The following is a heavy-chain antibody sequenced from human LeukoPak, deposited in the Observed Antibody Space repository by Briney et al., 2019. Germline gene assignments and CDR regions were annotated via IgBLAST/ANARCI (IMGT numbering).Heavy chain of an antibody. J-gene: IGHJ4*02. CDR2: ISSSGSTI. D-gene: IGHD3-16*01. CDR3: AKVSIMADYFDY. Sequence: PGGSLRLSCAASGFTFSDYYMSWIRQAPGKGLEWVSYISSSGSTIYYADSVKGRFTISRDNAKNSLYLQMNSLRAEDTAVYYCAKVSIMADYFDYWGQGTLVTVSS. CDR1: GFTFSDYY. V-gene: IGHV3-11*01.